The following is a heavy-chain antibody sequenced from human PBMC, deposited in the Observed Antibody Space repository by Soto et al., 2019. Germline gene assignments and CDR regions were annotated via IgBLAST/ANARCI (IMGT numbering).Heavy chain of an antibody. V-gene: IGHV6-1*01. CDR2: TYYRSKWYN. J-gene: IGHJ4*02. CDR1: GDSVSSNSAA. Sequence: SQTLSLTCAISGDSVSSNSAAWNWIRQSPSRGLEWLGRTYYRSKWYNDYAMSLKSRVTINPDTSNNQFSLQLNSVTPEDTAVYYCARGTRLGYFFDYWGQGTLVTVSS. CDR3: ARGTRLGYFFDY. D-gene: IGHD3-22*01.